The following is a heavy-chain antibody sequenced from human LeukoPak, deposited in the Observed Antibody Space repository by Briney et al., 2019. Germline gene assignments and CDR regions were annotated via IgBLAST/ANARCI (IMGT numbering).Heavy chain of an antibody. Sequence: GGSLRLSCAASGFTFSSYAMHWVRQAPGKGLEWVAVISYDGSNKYYADSVKGRFTISRDNSKNTLYLQMNSLRAEDTAVYYCARDKYYYGSGSSRDLYYYYGMDVWGQGTTVTVSS. CDR1: GFTFSSYA. J-gene: IGHJ6*02. D-gene: IGHD3-10*01. V-gene: IGHV3-30-3*01. CDR2: ISYDGSNK. CDR3: ARDKYYYGSGSSRDLYYYYGMDV.